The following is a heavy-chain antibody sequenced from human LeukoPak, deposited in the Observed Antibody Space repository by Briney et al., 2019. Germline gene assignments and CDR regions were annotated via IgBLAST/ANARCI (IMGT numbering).Heavy chain of an antibody. D-gene: IGHD5-24*01. CDR1: GFSFDDYA. J-gene: IGHJ4*02. Sequence: GGSLRLSCAASGFSFDDYAMHWVRQAPGKGLEWVSGISWNNGPIGYADSVKGRFTVSRDNAKNSLYLQMNSLRAEDTAVYYCARGDGYNSYYFDYWGQGTLVTVSS. CDR3: ARGDGYNSYYFDY. CDR2: ISWNNGPI. V-gene: IGHV3-9*01.